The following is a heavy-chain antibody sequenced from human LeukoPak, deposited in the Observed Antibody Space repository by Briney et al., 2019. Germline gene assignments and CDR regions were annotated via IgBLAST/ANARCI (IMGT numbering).Heavy chain of an antibody. D-gene: IGHD3-16*01. CDR1: GGSLSSFN. CDR3: ASHYGLGPFDY. J-gene: IGHJ4*02. CDR2: IYYSGST. Sequence: SETLSLTCTVSGGSLSSFNWSWISQPPGKGLEWIGYIYYSGSTNYNPSLKSRVTISVDTSKNQFSLKLSSVTAADTAVYYCASHYGLGPFDYWGQGTLVTVSS. V-gene: IGHV4-59*08.